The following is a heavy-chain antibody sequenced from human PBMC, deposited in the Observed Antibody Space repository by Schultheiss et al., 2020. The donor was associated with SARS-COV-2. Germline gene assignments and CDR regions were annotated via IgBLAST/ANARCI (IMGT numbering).Heavy chain of an antibody. Sequence: GGSLRLSCAASGFTFSSYAMSWVRQAPGKGLEWVSAISSSGGSTYYADSVKGRFTISRDNAKNSLYLQMNSLRAEDTAVYYCARGGAFGELSGWGQGTLVTVSS. D-gene: IGHD3-10*01. V-gene: IGHV3-23*01. CDR1: GFTFSSYA. CDR3: ARGGAFGELSG. J-gene: IGHJ4*02. CDR2: ISSSGGST.